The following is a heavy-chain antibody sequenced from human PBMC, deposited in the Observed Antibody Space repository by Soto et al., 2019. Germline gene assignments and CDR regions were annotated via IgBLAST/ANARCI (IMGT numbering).Heavy chain of an antibody. CDR1: GFTFSSYW. CDR2: IKSDGSGT. J-gene: IGHJ4*02. CDR3: GRGDGDSYDGNRYLGRH. Sequence: EVQLVESGGGLVQPGESLTLSCAASGFTFSSYWMHWVRQAPGKGLVWVSRIKSDGSGTYYADSVKGRLTISRDNAKNTLDPKMNSLRVEHTAVSCCGRGDGDSYDGNRYLGRHWGQGDVVTVSS. D-gene: IGHD2-21*01. V-gene: IGHV3-74*01.